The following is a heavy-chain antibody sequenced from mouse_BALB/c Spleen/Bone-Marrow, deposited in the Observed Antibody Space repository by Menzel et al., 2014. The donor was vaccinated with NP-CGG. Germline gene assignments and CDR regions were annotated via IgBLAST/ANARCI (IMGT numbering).Heavy chain of an antibody. CDR1: GYTFTEYT. CDR3: ARPIYYDFFYWYFDV. D-gene: IGHD2-4*01. CDR2: INPNSGGT. J-gene: IGHJ1*01. Sequence: EVKLMESGPELVKPGASVKISCKTSGYTFTEYTMHWVKQSHGKSLEWIGGINPNSGGTSYNQKFKGKATLTVDKSSSTAYMELRSLTSEDSAVYYCARPIYYDFFYWYFDVWGAGTTVTVSS. V-gene: IGHV1-18*01.